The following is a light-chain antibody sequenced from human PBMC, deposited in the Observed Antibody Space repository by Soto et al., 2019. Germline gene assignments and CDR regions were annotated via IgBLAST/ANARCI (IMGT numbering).Light chain of an antibody. CDR2: GAT. CDR1: ESISSSY. CDR3: HQYNNWPRT. Sequence: EIVLTQSPGTLSLSPGKRATLACRASESISSSYLAWYQQRPGQAPRLLIHGATTRATGIPARFSGSGSGTEFTLSISSLQSEDFAVYFCHQYNNWPRTFGQGTRLEIK. J-gene: IGKJ5*01. V-gene: IGKV3-15*01.